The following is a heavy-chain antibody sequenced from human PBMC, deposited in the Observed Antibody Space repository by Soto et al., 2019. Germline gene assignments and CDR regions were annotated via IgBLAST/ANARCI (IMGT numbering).Heavy chain of an antibody. D-gene: IGHD3-10*01. V-gene: IGHV3-23*01. CDR2: ISGGGDAT. CDR1: GFTVSGYA. CDR3: ARKVSGSTGRPDLWYFDL. Sequence: EVQLLDSGGGLVQPGGSLRLSCAASGFTVSGYALTWVRQAPGKGLEWVSAISGGGDATFYADSVKGRFTISRDNSKNTLYLHMNTLSAEDTAVYYCARKVSGSTGRPDLWYFDLWGRGTLVTVSS. J-gene: IGHJ2*01.